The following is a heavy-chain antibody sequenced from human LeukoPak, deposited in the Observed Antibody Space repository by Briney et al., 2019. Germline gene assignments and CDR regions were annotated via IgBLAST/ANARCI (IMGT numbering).Heavy chain of an antibody. J-gene: IGHJ4*02. D-gene: IGHD6-19*01. CDR3: ARTIREQWLTIDY. CDR1: GFSFSNYW. Sequence: GGSLRLSCAASGFSFSNYWMNWVRQAPGKGLEWAANIKQDGSAKYYVDSVKGRFTISRDNAKNSLYLQMNSLGAEDTAVYYCARTIREQWLTIDYWGQGTLVTFSS. CDR2: IKQDGSAK. V-gene: IGHV3-7*04.